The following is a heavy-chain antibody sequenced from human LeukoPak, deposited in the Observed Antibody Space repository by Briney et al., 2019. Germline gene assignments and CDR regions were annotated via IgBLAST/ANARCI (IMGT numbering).Heavy chain of an antibody. J-gene: IGHJ4*02. V-gene: IGHV4-34*01. D-gene: IGHD3-3*01. CDR3: ARGSVDYDFWSGYYTR. CDR2: INHSGST. CDR1: GGSFSGYY. Sequence: SETLSLTCAVYGGSFSGYYWSWIRQPPGKGLEWSGEINHSGSTNYNPSLKSRVTISVDTSKNQFSLKLSSVTAADTAVYYCARGSVDYDFWSGYYTRWGQGTLVTVSS.